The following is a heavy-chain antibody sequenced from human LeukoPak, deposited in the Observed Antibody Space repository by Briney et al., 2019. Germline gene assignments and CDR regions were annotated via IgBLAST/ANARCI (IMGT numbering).Heavy chain of an antibody. V-gene: IGHV3-66*01. J-gene: IGHJ4*02. D-gene: IGHD4-23*01. CDR1: GFTVSSNY. CDR2: IYSGGST. CDR3: ARSPVNEDTYFGY. Sequence: PGGSLRLSCAASGFTVSSNYMNWVRQAPGKGLEWVSLIYSGGSTYYADSVKGRFTISRDNSKNTLYLQMNSLRAEDTAVYYCARSPVNEDTYFGYWGQGTLVTVSS.